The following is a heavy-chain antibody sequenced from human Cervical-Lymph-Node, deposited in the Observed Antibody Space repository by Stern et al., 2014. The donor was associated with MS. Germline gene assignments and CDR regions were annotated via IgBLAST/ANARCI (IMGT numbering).Heavy chain of an antibody. CDR2: INPNSGGT. J-gene: IGHJ4*01. CDR3: ARGSGTAYDLRGDY. CDR1: GYISTDYY. V-gene: IGHV1-2*02. Sequence: QVQLVQSGAEARAPGASMKVSCKASGYISTDYYLHWVRQAPGQGLEWLGWINPNSGGTNYAQNFQGRVTMTRDTSISTAYMELRWLGSADTAVYYCARGSGTAYDLRGDYWGQGTLVTVSS. D-gene: IGHD3-3*01.